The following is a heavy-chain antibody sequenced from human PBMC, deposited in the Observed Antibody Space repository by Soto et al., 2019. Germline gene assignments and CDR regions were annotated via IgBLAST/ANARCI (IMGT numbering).Heavy chain of an antibody. J-gene: IGHJ3*02. Sequence: QVQLLQSGAEVKKPGASVRLSCVASEYTFSNYYMHWVRQAPGQGLEWMGIINPSGGYTSYAQKFQGRVTMTRETSTGTVYMELSSLTSEDTAVYYCAIERGNDAFDIWGRGTKVTVSS. V-gene: IGHV1-46*01. CDR3: AIERGNDAFDI. CDR1: EYTFSNYY. CDR2: INPSGGYT.